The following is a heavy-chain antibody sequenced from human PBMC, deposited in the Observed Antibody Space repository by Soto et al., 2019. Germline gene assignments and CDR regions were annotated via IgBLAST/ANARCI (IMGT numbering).Heavy chain of an antibody. D-gene: IGHD3-16*01. CDR3: VKDIHFLGIWYFDL. CDR1: GFTFSSFG. J-gene: IGHJ2*01. Sequence: EQLAESGGGVVQSGRSLRLSCEASGFTFSSFGMNWVRQAPGKGLEWVAVISYDGSDTYFADSVKGRFTISRDNSKNTVYLQMNSLRVEDTAVYYCVKDIHFLGIWYFDLWGRGSLVSVSS. CDR2: ISYDGSDT. V-gene: IGHV3-30*18.